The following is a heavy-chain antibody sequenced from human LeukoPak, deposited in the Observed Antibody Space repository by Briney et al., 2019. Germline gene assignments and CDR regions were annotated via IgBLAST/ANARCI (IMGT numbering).Heavy chain of an antibody. V-gene: IGHV1-2*04. CDR3: ATAGSGHRAFDI. J-gene: IGHJ3*02. D-gene: IGHD3-10*01. Sequence: ASVKVSCKASGYTFTGYYMHWVRQAPGQGLEWMGWINPNSGGTNYAQKFQGWVTMTEDTSTDTAYMELSSLRSEDTAVYYCATAGSGHRAFDIWGQGTMVTVSS. CDR1: GYTFTGYY. CDR2: INPNSGGT.